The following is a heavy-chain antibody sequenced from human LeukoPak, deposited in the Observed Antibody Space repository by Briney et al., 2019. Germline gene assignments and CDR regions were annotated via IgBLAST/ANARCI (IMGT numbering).Heavy chain of an antibody. Sequence: GGSLRLSCAASGFTFSHSYMSWIRQAPGKGLEWVSYISNSGYTIYYADSVKGRFTISRDNAKNSLYLQVNSLRAKDTAVYYCVRYSSSSMDYWGQGTLVTVSS. V-gene: IGHV3-11*01. J-gene: IGHJ4*02. CDR2: ISNSGYTI. CDR3: VRYSSSSMDY. CDR1: GFTFSHSY. D-gene: IGHD6-6*01.